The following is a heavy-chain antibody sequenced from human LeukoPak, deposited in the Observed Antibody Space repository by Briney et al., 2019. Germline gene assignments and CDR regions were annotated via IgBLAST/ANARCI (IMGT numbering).Heavy chain of an antibody. Sequence: PGGSLRLSCAASGFTFSSYSMNWVRQAPGKGLEWVSSISSSSSYIYYADSVKGRVTSSRGNAKNSLYLQMNSLRAEDTAVYYCASPTYHYCTNGVCPRGGFDYWGQGTLVTVSS. CDR1: GFTFSSYS. D-gene: IGHD2-8*01. CDR2: ISSSSSYI. V-gene: IGHV3-21*01. J-gene: IGHJ4*02. CDR3: ASPTYHYCTNGVCPRGGFDY.